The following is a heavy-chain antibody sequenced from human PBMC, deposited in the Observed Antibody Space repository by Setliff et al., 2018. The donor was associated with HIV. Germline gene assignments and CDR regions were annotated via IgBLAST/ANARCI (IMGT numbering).Heavy chain of an antibody. J-gene: IGHJ5*02. CDR1: GGSISSYY. Sequence: PSETLSLTCTVSGGSISSYYWSWIRQPPGKGLEWIGYISYSGSTIYNPSLKSRVTLSVKTSKNQFSLKLGSVTAADTAVYYCATLQFLDLGGFDPWGQGTLVTVSS. V-gene: IGHV4-59*08. CDR2: ISYSGST. CDR3: ATLQFLDLGGFDP. D-gene: IGHD3-3*01.